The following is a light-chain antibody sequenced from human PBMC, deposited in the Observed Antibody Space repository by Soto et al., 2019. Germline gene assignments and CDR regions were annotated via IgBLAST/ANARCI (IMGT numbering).Light chain of an antibody. V-gene: IGLV1-44*01. Sequence: QSVLTQPPSASGTPGQRVTISCSGSSSNIGRNTVNWYQQLPETAPKLLIYSDNQRPSGVPDRFSGSKSGTSASLAISGLQSEDEADYYCAAWDGSLNGYVFGTGTKLTVL. CDR1: SSNIGRNT. J-gene: IGLJ1*01. CDR2: SDN. CDR3: AAWDGSLNGYV.